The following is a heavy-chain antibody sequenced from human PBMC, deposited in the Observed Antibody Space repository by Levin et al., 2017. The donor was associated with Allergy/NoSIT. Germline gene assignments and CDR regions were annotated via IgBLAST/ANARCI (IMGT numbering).Heavy chain of an antibody. CDR1: GGSFSGYY. Sequence: SETLSLTCAVYGGSFSGYYWSWIRQPPGKGLEWIGEINHSGSTNYNPSLKSRVTISVDTSKNQFSLKLSSVTAADTAVYYCARGGWFDPWGQGTLVTVSS. CDR3: ARGGWFDP. CDR2: INHSGST. V-gene: IGHV4-34*01. J-gene: IGHJ5*02.